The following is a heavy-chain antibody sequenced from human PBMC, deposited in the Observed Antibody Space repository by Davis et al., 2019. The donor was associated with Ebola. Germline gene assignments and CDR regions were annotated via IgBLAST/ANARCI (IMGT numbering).Heavy chain of an antibody. V-gene: IGHV3-48*02. CDR3: ARSWLSPYYYYGMDV. CDR1: GFTFSSYS. Sequence: PGRSLRLSCPPSGFTFSSYSMNCVRQAPGKVLEWVSYISSSSSTIYYADSVKGRFTISRDNAKNSLYLQMNSLRDEDTAVYYCARSWLSPYYYYGMDVWGKGTTVTVSS. CDR2: ISSSSSTI. J-gene: IGHJ6*04. D-gene: IGHD3-9*01.